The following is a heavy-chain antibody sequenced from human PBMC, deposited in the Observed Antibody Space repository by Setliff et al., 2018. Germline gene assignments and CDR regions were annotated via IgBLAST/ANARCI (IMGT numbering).Heavy chain of an antibody. J-gene: IGHJ4*02. CDR1: GESFSNNY. V-gene: IGHV4-34*01. D-gene: IGHD5-12*01. Sequence: SETLSLTCSVYGESFSNNYWSWIRQPPGKGLGWIGESSHSGSTSYSPSLQSRLTMSVDTSKNQFSLQLTSVTAADTAMYFCAGTPARGTTWLSPFDYWGQGTLVTVSS. CDR2: SSHSGST. CDR3: AGTPARGTTWLSPFDY.